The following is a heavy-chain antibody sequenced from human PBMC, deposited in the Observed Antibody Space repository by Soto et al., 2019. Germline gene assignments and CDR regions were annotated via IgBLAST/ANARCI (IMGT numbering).Heavy chain of an antibody. CDR1: GGSFSGYY. CDR2: INHSGST. V-gene: IGHV4-34*01. D-gene: IGHD3-16*01. Sequence: QVQLQQWGAGLLKPSETLSLTCAVYGGSFSGYYWSWIRQPPGKGLEWIGEINHSGSTNYNPSLKRRVPISVDTSKIQFSLMLSSVTAADTAVNYCARRGITSLLPRARRERGYYYYYMDVWGTGTTVTGSS. J-gene: IGHJ6*03. CDR3: ARRGITSLLPRARRERGYYYYYMDV.